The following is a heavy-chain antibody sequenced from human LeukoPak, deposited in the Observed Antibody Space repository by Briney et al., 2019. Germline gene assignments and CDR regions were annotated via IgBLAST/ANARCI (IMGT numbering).Heavy chain of an antibody. CDR1: GYTFTGYY. V-gene: IGHV1-2*04. Sequence: GASVKVSCKASGYTFTGYYMHWVRQAPGQGLEWMGWINPDSGGTNYAQKFQGWVTMTRDTSISTAYMELSRLRSDDTAVYYCARDRGEGGYDLDTAQNWFDPWGQGTLVTVSS. CDR3: ARDRGEGGYDLDTAQNWFDP. CDR2: INPDSGGT. J-gene: IGHJ5*02. D-gene: IGHD5-12*01.